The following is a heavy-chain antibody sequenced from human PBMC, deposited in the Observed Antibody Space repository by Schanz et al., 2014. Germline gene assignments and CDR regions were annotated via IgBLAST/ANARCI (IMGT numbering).Heavy chain of an antibody. Sequence: QVQLQESGPGLVKPSETLSLTCTVSGASISRYYWSWIRQPPGKGLEWIGYLYDIGSANYNPSLQSRITISVDTSKNQFSLKLSSVTAADTALYYCARVGAGTSSYWYFDLWGRGTLVAVSS. D-gene: IGHD2-2*01. J-gene: IGHJ2*01. V-gene: IGHV4-59*01. CDR2: LYDIGSA. CDR1: GASISRYY. CDR3: ARVGAGTSSYWYFDL.